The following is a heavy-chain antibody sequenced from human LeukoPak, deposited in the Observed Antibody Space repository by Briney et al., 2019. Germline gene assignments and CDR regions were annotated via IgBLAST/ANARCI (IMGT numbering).Heavy chain of an antibody. V-gene: IGHV4-39*01. J-gene: IGHJ4*02. CDR3: ARQTGSGLFILP. CDR2: IYYSGNT. Sequence: SETLSLTCTVSGVSISSSNSYWGWIRQPPGKGLEWIGSIYYSGNTYHNASLKSQVSISMDTSKNQFSLRLTSVTAADTAVYYCARQTGSGLFILPGGQGTLVTVSS. CDR1: GVSISSSNSY. D-gene: IGHD3/OR15-3a*01.